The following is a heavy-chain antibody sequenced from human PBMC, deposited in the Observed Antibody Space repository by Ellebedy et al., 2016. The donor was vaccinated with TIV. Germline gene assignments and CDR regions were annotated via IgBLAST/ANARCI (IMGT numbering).Heavy chain of an antibody. J-gene: IGHJ6*02. D-gene: IGHD6-19*01. V-gene: IGHV3-53*04. CDR1: GFTVSSNY. Sequence: GESLKISXAASGFTVSSNYMSWVRQAPGKGLEWVSVIYSGGSTYYADSVKGRFTISRHNSKNTLYLQMNSLRAEDTAVYYCARSSGWYGDYYYGMDVWGQGTTVTVSS. CDR2: IYSGGST. CDR3: ARSSGWYGDYYYGMDV.